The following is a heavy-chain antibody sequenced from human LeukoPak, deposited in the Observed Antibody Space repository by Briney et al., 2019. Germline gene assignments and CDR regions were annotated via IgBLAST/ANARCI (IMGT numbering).Heavy chain of an antibody. V-gene: IGHV1-69-2*01. CDR1: GYTFTDYY. J-gene: IGHJ3*02. D-gene: IGHD2-2*01. CDR3: ATDPSVVAAVPPPYAFDI. CDR2: VDPEDGET. Sequence: ASVKVSCKVSGYTFTDYYMHWVQQAPGKGLEWMGLVDPEDGETIYAEKFQGRVTITADTSTDTAYMELSSLRSEDTAVYYCATDPSVVAAVPPPYAFDIWGQGTMVTVSS.